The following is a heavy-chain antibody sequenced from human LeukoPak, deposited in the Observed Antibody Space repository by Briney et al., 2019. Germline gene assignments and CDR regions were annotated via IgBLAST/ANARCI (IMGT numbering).Heavy chain of an antibody. Sequence: GGSLRLSCAASGFTFSSYWMSWVRQAPGKGLEWVANIKQDGSEKYYVDSVKGRFTISRDNAKNSLYLQMNNLRAEDTAVYYCARDKTRIVGDTSTFDYWGQGTLVTVSS. J-gene: IGHJ4*02. CDR1: GFTFSSYW. CDR3: ARDKTRIVGDTSTFDY. D-gene: IGHD1-26*01. CDR2: IKQDGSEK. V-gene: IGHV3-7*01.